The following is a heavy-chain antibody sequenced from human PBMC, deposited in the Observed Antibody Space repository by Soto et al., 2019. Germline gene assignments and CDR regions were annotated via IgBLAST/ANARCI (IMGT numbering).Heavy chain of an antibody. D-gene: IGHD2-21*02. Sequence: QVQLVESGGGVVQPGRSLRLSCAASGFTFSTYGIHWVRQAPGKGLEWLAVIWYDGSKKYCADSVQGRFTISRDNSKNTGYLQMNSLRAEDMAVYYCVKDHCGGDCYSNPYFDYWGQGTLVTVSS. CDR2: IWYDGSKK. J-gene: IGHJ4*02. CDR1: GFTFSTYG. V-gene: IGHV3-33*06. CDR3: VKDHCGGDCYSNPYFDY.